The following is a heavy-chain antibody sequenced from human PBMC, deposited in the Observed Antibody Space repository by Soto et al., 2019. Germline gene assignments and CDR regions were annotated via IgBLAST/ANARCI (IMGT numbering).Heavy chain of an antibody. D-gene: IGHD2-21*02. CDR3: ARGSGVRTAVLAY. V-gene: IGHV1-46*01. Sequence: QVQLVQSGAEVKKPGASVKVSCQASGYAFTSYYIHWVRQAPGQGLEWMAMINPRDGAATYAHSFQGILTVTRDTARNVVDMEVSSLRFDDTAMHYCARGSGVRTAVLAYWGQGTLITVSS. CDR1: GYAFTSYY. J-gene: IGHJ4*02. CDR2: INPRDGAA.